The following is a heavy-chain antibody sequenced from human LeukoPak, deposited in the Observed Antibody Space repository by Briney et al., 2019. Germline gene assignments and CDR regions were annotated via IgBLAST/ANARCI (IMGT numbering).Heavy chain of an antibody. V-gene: IGHV1-2*02. CDR1: GYTFTGYY. D-gene: IGHD2-2*01. Sequence: ASVKVSCKASGYTFTGYYMHWVRQAPGQGLEWMGWINPNSGGTNYAQKFQGRVTMTRDTSISTAYMELSRLRSDDTAVYYCARDSSPAALYLRHAFDIWGQGTMVTVSS. CDR2: INPNSGGT. CDR3: ARDSSPAALYLRHAFDI. J-gene: IGHJ3*02.